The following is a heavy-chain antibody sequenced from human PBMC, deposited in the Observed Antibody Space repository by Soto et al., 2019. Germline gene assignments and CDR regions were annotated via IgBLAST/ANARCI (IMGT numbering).Heavy chain of an antibody. J-gene: IGHJ5*02. Sequence: SETLSLTCTVSGGSISSSSYYWGWIRQPPGKGLEWIGSIYYSGSTYYNPSLKSRVTISVDTSKNQFSLKLSSVTAADTAVYYCARRGRGVISLNWFDPWGQGTLVTVSS. CDR3: ARRGRGVISLNWFDP. CDR2: IYYSGST. V-gene: IGHV4-39*01. CDR1: GGSISSSSYY. D-gene: IGHD3-10*01.